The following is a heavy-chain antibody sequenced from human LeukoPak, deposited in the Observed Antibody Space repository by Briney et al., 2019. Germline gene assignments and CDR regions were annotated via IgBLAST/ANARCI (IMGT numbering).Heavy chain of an antibody. V-gene: IGHV4-31*03. Sequence: SETLSLTCTVSGGSISSGGHYWSWIRQHPGKGLEWFGNINYSGSTYYNPSLKSRVTISVDTSKNQFSLKLSSVTAADTAVYYCAREFDDSSGYFDYWGQGTLVTVSS. CDR1: GGSISSGGHY. CDR2: INYSGST. J-gene: IGHJ4*02. D-gene: IGHD3-22*01. CDR3: AREFDDSSGYFDY.